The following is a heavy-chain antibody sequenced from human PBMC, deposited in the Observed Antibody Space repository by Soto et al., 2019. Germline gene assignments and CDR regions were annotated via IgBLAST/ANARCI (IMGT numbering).Heavy chain of an antibody. D-gene: IGHD4-17*01. V-gene: IGHV4-30-4*01. CDR3: ARDDYGDWGCFDY. CDR2: IYYSGST. Sequence: QVQLQESGPGLVKPSQTLSLTCTVSGGSISSGDYYWSWIRQPPGKGLEWIGHIYYSGSTYYKSSLKSRVTISLDTSKNQFSLKLRFVTAADTAVYYCARDDYGDWGCFDYWGQGTLVTVSS. CDR1: GGSISSGDYY. J-gene: IGHJ4*02.